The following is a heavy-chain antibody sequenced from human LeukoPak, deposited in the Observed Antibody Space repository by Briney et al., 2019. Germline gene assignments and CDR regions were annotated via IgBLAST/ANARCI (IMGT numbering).Heavy chain of an antibody. CDR3: AKGPWLAYPYYFDY. CDR2: IKQDGNEK. Sequence: GGSLRLSCAASGFRFNTYWMSWVRQAPGKGLEWVANIKQDGNEKYYADSVKGRFTISRDNSKNTLYLQMNSLRAEDTAVYYCAKGPWLAYPYYFDYWGQGTLVTVSS. CDR1: GFRFNTYW. V-gene: IGHV3-7*03. D-gene: IGHD6-19*01. J-gene: IGHJ4*02.